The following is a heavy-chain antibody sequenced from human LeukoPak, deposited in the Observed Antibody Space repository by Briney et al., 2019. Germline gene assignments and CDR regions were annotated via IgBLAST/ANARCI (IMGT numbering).Heavy chain of an antibody. V-gene: IGHV1-18*01. CDR3: ARGPPTVVTHNQFDY. J-gene: IGHJ4*02. CDR1: GYTFTSYG. Sequence: AASVKVSCKASGYTFTSYGISWVRQAPGQGLEWMGWISAYNGNTNYAQKLQGRVTMTTDTSTSTAYMELRSLRSDDTAVYYCARGPPTVVTHNQFDYWGQGTLVTVSS. D-gene: IGHD4-23*01. CDR2: ISAYNGNT.